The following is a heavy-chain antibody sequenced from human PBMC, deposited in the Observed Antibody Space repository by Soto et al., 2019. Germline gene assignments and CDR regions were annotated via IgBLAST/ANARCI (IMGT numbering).Heavy chain of an antibody. V-gene: IGHV4-31*03. D-gene: IGHD4-17*01. Sequence: QVQLQESGPGLVKPSQTLSLTCTVSGGSISSGGYYWSWIRQHPGKGLEWIGYIYYSGSTYYNPSLKSRVTISVDTSKNQFSLKLSSVTAADTAVYYCARDAGNPTVTTFDWFDPWGQGTLVTFSS. J-gene: IGHJ5*02. CDR1: GGSISSGGYY. CDR3: ARDAGNPTVTTFDWFDP. CDR2: IYYSGST.